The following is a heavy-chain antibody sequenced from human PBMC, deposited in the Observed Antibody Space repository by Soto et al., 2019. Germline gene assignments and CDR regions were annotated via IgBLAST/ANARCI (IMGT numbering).Heavy chain of an antibody. CDR1: GFTFSNHY. D-gene: IGHD6-19*01. J-gene: IGHJ5*02. CDR2: ARNKANSYTT. Sequence: GGSLRLSCAASGFTFSNHYIDWVRQAPGKGLEWVGRARNKANSYTTEYAASVKGRFTISRDDSKNSAYLQMNSLKSEDTAVYYCARVRAGSVGWFDPWGQGTLVTVSS. V-gene: IGHV3-72*01. CDR3: ARVRAGSVGWFDP.